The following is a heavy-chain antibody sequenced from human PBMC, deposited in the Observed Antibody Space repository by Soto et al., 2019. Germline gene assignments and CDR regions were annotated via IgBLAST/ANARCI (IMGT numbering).Heavy chain of an antibody. Sequence: QVQLQESGPGLVKPSETLSLTCTVSGGSVSSGSYYWSWIRQPPGKGLEWIGYIYYSGSTNYNPSLKSRVNISVDTSKNQFSLKLSSVTAADTAVYYCAREVAVAAMWYAFDIWGQGTMVTVSS. CDR3: AREVAVAAMWYAFDI. J-gene: IGHJ3*02. CDR2: IYYSGST. CDR1: GGSVSSGSYY. D-gene: IGHD2-15*01. V-gene: IGHV4-61*01.